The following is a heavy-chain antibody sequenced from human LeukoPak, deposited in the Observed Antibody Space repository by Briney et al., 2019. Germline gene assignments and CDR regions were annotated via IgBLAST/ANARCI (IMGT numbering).Heavy chain of an antibody. CDR2: VNLQGST. CDR3: AREGQYYDILTGYPTENWFDP. D-gene: IGHD3-9*01. J-gene: IGHJ5*02. CDR1: GGSISNTNW. V-gene: IGHV4-4*02. Sequence: SETLSLTCGVSGGSISNTNWWTWVRQPPGKGLEWIGEVNLQGSTNYNPSLKSRVAISVDKSENHISLKLTSVTAADTAVYYCAREGQYYDILTGYPTENWFDPWGQGTLVTVSS.